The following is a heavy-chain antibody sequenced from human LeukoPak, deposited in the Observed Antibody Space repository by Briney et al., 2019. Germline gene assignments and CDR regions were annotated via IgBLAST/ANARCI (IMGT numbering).Heavy chain of an antibody. V-gene: IGHV3-48*02. CDR3: AQKGGTDH. CDR2: ISSSSSAI. Sequence: GGSLRLSCAASGFSFSRFGMNWVRQAPGKGLEWISYISSSSSAIYYADSVKGRFTISRDNAKNSLYLQMSSLRDEDTAVYYCAQKGGTDHWGRGTLVAVSS. CDR1: GFSFSRFG. D-gene: IGHD2-15*01. J-gene: IGHJ4*02.